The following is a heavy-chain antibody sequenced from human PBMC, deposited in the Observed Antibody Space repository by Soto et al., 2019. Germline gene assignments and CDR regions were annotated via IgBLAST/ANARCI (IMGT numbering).Heavy chain of an antibody. J-gene: IGHJ4*02. Sequence: SETLSLTCTVSGGSISSSSYYWGWIRQPPGKGLEWIGSIYYSGSTYYNPSLKSRVTISVDTSKNQFSLKLSSVTAADTAVYYCARRQYYDILTGYYLFDYWGQGTLVTVSS. V-gene: IGHV4-39*01. CDR1: GGSISSSSYY. D-gene: IGHD3-9*01. CDR2: IYYSGST. CDR3: ARRQYYDILTGYYLFDY.